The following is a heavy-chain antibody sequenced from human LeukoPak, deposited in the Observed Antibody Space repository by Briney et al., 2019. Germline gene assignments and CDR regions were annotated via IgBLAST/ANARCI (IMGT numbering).Heavy chain of an antibody. CDR2: ISSSSSYI. V-gene: IGHV3-21*01. CDR3: ARNYGSGSYLDYYYGMDV. J-gene: IGHJ6*04. Sequence: GSLRLSCAASGFTFSSYSMNWVRQAPGKGLEWVSSISSSSSYIYYADSVKGRFTISRDNAKNSLYLQMNSLRAEDTAVYYCARNYGSGSYLDYYYGMDVWGKGTTVTVSS. CDR1: GFTFSSYS. D-gene: IGHD3-10*01.